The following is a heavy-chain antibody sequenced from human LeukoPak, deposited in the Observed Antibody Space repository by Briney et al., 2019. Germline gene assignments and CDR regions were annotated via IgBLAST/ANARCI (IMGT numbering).Heavy chain of an antibody. V-gene: IGHV3-23*01. D-gene: IGHD3-16*01. J-gene: IGHJ4*02. CDR3: ASDMRDYDYVWGSFDY. CDR2: ISGSGGST. CDR1: GFTFSTYG. Sequence: PGGSLRLSCEASGFTFSTYGMSWVRQAPGKGLEWVSAISGSGGSTYYADSVKGRVTISRDNSKNTLYLQVNSLRAEDTAVYYCASDMRDYDYVWGSFDYWGQGTLVTVSS.